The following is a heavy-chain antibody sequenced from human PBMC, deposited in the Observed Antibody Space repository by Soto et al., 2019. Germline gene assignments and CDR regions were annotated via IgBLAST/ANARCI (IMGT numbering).Heavy chain of an antibody. CDR3: ARSMDV. CDR2: IYDSGNT. Sequence: QLQLHESGSGLVKPSQTLSLTCAVSGGSISSGGYSWSWIRQPPGKGLEWIGYIYDSGNTSYNPSLKSRVTMSVDRSKNQFSLKLSSVTAADTAVYYCARSMDVWGQGTTVTVSS. J-gene: IGHJ6*02. V-gene: IGHV4-30-2*01. CDR1: GGSISSGGYS.